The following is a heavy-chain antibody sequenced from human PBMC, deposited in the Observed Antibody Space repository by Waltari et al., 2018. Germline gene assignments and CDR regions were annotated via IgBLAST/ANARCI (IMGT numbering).Heavy chain of an antibody. CDR3: ARQPYYGGNSRDAFDI. D-gene: IGHD4-17*01. Sequence: EVQLVQSGAEVKKPGESLKISCKGSGYSFTSYWIGWVRQMPGKGLECMGIIYPGDSDTRYSPSFQGQVTISADKSISTAYLQWSSLKASDTAMYYCARQPYYGGNSRDAFDIWGQGTMVTVSS. CDR2: IYPGDSDT. V-gene: IGHV5-51*01. CDR1: GYSFTSYW. J-gene: IGHJ3*02.